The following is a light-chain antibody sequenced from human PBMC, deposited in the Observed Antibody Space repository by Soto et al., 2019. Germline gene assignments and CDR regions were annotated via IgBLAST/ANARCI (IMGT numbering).Light chain of an antibody. CDR2: QTT. CDR1: TGAVTSGHY. Sequence: QTVVTQEPSLTVSPGGTVTLTCGSSTGAVTSGHYPYWFQQKPGQAPTTLIYQTTNKHSWTPARFSGSLLGGKAALTLSGAQPEDEAEYYCLLPYSGAWVFGGGTKLTVL. V-gene: IGLV7-46*01. J-gene: IGLJ3*02. CDR3: LLPYSGAWV.